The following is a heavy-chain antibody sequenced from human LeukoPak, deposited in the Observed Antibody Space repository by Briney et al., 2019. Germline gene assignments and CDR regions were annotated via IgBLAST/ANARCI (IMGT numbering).Heavy chain of an antibody. Sequence: GGSLRLSCAASGFTFRTYSMNWVRQAPGKGLEWVSSISSSSSYIYYADSVKGRFTISRDNAKNSLYLQMNSLRAEDTAVYYCARESLGYCSGGSCKLYYYYGMDVWGQGTTVTVSS. CDR2: ISSSSSYI. V-gene: IGHV3-21*01. CDR3: ARESLGYCSGGSCKLYYYYGMDV. D-gene: IGHD2-15*01. CDR1: GFTFRTYS. J-gene: IGHJ6*02.